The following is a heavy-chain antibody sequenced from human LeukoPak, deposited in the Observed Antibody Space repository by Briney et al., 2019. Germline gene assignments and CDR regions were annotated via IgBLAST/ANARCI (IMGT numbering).Heavy chain of an antibody. CDR3: ARQGQWPVTSYFDY. Sequence: GESLKISCKGSGYSFTSYWISWVRPMPGKGLEWMGRIDPSDSYTNYSPSFQGHVTISADKSISTAYLQWSSLKASDTAMYYCARQGQWPVTSYFDYWGQGTLVTVSS. CDR2: IDPSDSYT. V-gene: IGHV5-10-1*01. D-gene: IGHD6-19*01. CDR1: GYSFTSYW. J-gene: IGHJ4*02.